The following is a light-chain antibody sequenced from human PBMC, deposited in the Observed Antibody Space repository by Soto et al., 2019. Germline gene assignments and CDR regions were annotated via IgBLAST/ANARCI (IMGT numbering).Light chain of an antibody. J-gene: IGKJ2*01. CDR1: QSLAYIDGNTY. CDR3: MQGTLWPPYT. Sequence: EVVMTQSPLSLPVTLGQPASISYRSSQSLAYIDGNTYLSWFHQRPGQSPRRLIYKVSNRESGVPDRFSVSGSGTDFALKISRVEAEDVGVYYCMQGTLWPPYTFGQGTKLEIK. V-gene: IGKV2-30*01. CDR2: KVS.